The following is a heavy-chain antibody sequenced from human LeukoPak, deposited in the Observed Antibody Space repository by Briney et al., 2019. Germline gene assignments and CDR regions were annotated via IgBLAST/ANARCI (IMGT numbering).Heavy chain of an antibody. J-gene: IGHJ4*02. CDR3: ARGKGGYGPFDY. CDR1: GFTFSSYE. Sequence: GGSLRLSCAASGFTFSSYEMNWVRQAPGKGLECVSYITDSGSNIYYADSVKGRFTISRDIAKNSLYLQMNSLRAEDTAVYYCARGKGGYGPFDYWGQGTLVTVSS. CDR2: ITDSGSNI. D-gene: IGHD5-12*01. V-gene: IGHV3-48*03.